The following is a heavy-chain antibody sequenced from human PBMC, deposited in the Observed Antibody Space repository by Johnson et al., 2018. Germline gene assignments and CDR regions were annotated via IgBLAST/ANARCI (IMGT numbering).Heavy chain of an antibody. CDR1: GFTFRSYC. V-gene: IGHV3-7*01. D-gene: IGHD1-1*01. J-gene: IGHJ6*03. CDR2: IKQDESEK. Sequence: VQLVESGGGVVQPGRSLRLSCAASGFTFRSYCMTWVRQAPGKGLEWVANIKQDESEKYYVDSVKGRFTISRDNAKNSLYLQMNSLRAEDTAVYYCARDWNARTPVPYYYYYYMDVWGKGTTVTVSS. CDR3: ARDWNARTPVPYYYYYYMDV.